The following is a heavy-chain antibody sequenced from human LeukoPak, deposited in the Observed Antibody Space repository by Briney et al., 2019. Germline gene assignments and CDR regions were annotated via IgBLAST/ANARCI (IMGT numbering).Heavy chain of an antibody. CDR1: GFSFSSYA. J-gene: IGHJ5*02. CDR3: ASVLSGIAVAGSFDP. CDR2: ISGSGGTT. Sequence: PAGSLSLSCAASGFSFSSYAMSWVRQAPGEGLEWVSAISGSGGTTYYADPVKGRFTISRDNSKNTLYLQMNSLRAEDTAVYYCASVLSGIAVAGSFDPWGQGTLVTVSS. D-gene: IGHD6-19*01. V-gene: IGHV3-23*01.